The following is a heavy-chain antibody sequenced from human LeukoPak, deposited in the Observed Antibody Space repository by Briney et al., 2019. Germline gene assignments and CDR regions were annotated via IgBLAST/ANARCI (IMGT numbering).Heavy chain of an antibody. D-gene: IGHD3-22*01. Sequence: ASVKVSCKASGGTFISYAISWVRQAPGQGLEWMGGIIPIFGTANYAQKFQGRVTITADESTSTAYMELSSPRSEDTAVYYCARDRLGYYDSSGYYSWYFDLWGRGTLVTVSS. CDR1: GGTFISYA. CDR3: ARDRLGYYDSSGYYSWYFDL. CDR2: IIPIFGTA. J-gene: IGHJ2*01. V-gene: IGHV1-69*01.